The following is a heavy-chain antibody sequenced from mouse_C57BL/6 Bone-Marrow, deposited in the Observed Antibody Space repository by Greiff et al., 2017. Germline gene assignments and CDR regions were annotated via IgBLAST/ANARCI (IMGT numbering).Heavy chain of an antibody. CDR2: IDPETGGT. V-gene: IGHV1-15*01. Sequence: VQLQQSGAELVRPGASVTLSCKASGYTFTDYEMHWVKQTPVHCLEWIGAIDPETGGTAYNQKFKGKAILTADKSSSTAYMELRSLTSEDSAVYYCTNYGSSPYYAMDYWGQGTSVTGSS. J-gene: IGHJ4*01. CDR3: TNYGSSPYYAMDY. CDR1: GYTFTDYE. D-gene: IGHD1-1*01.